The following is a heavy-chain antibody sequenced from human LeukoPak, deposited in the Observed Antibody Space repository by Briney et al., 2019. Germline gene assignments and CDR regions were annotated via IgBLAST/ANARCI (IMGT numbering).Heavy chain of an antibody. CDR3: ARDQRCSGGSWYNWFDP. CDR2: ISSSSSYI. J-gene: IGHJ5*02. Sequence: GGSLRLSCAASGFTFSSYSMNWVRQAPGKGLEWVSSISSSSSYIYYADSVKGRFTISRDNAKNSLYLQMNSLRAEDTAVYYCARDQRCSGGSWYNWFDPWGQGTLVTVSS. CDR1: GFTFSSYS. V-gene: IGHV3-21*01. D-gene: IGHD2-15*01.